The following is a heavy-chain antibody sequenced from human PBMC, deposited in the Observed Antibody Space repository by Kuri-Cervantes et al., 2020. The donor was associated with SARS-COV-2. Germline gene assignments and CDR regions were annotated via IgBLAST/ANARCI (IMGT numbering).Heavy chain of an antibody. CDR2: ISYSGNT. CDR1: GGSISSYY. J-gene: IGHJ6*02. Sequence: SETLSLTCTVSGGSISSYYWSWIRQPPGKGLEWIGYISYSGNTNYNPSLKSRVTISVDTSKNQFSLELDSVTAADTAVYYCARESNYSHYYGTEVWGQGTMVTVSS. V-gene: IGHV4-59*01. CDR3: ARESNYSHYYGTEV.